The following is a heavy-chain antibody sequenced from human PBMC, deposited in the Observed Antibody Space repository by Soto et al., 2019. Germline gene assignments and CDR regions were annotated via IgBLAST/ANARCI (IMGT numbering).Heavy chain of an antibody. CDR3: AREYSSSSWYYYYYYGMDV. CDR1: GYSFTSYW. D-gene: IGHD6-6*01. CDR2: IDPSDSYT. Sequence: PGESLKISCKGSGYSFTSYWISWVRQMPGKGLEWMGRIDPSDSYTNYSPSFQGHVTISADKSISTAYLQWSSLKASDTAMYYCAREYSSSSWYYYYYYGMDVWGQVTTVTVSS. J-gene: IGHJ6*02. V-gene: IGHV5-10-1*01.